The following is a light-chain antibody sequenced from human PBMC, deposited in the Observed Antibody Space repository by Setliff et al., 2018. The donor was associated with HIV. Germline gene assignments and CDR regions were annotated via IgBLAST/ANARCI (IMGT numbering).Light chain of an antibody. V-gene: IGLV2-14*01. CDR3: SSYAITNTRP. CDR1: SSDVGGYSL. J-gene: IGLJ1*01. CDR2: EVR. Sequence: ALTQPASMSGSPGQSITISCTGTSSDVGGYSLVSWYQQHPGKAPKLIIYEVRNRPSGVSNRFSGSKSGNTASLTISGLQAEDEADYYCSSYAITNTRPFGTGTKV.